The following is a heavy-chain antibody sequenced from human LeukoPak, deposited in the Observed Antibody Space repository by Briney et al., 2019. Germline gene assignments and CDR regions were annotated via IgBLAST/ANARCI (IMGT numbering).Heavy chain of an antibody. CDR3: ARDQKDRDAFDI. D-gene: IGHD2-15*01. V-gene: IGHV1-69*13. Sequence: GASVKVSCKASGGTFSSYAISWARQAPGQGREWMGGIIPIFGTANYAQKFQGRVTITADESTSTAYMELSSLRSEDTAVYYCARDQKDRDAFDIWGQGTMVTVSS. CDR1: GGTFSSYA. CDR2: IIPIFGTA. J-gene: IGHJ3*02.